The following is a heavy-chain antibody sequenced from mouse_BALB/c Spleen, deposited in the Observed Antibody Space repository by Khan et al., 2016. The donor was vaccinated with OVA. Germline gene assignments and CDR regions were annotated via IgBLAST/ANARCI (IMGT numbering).Heavy chain of an antibody. J-gene: IGHJ1*01. CDR2: INTYTGEP. CDR3: ASSASYWFFDV. Sequence: QIQLVQSGPELKKPGETVKISCKASGYTFTNYGMNWVKQAPGKGLKWMGWINTYTGEPTYADDFKGRFAFSLETSANTAYLLINNLKNEDTATYFCASSASYWFFDVWGAGTTVTVSS. D-gene: IGHD6-1*01. CDR1: GYTFTNYG. V-gene: IGHV9-3-1*01.